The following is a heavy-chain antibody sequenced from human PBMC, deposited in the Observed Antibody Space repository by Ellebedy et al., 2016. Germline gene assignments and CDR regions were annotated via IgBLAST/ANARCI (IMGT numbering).Heavy chain of an antibody. D-gene: IGHD3-9*01. V-gene: IGHV3-23*01. CDR1: GFTFSSYA. Sequence: GESLKISXAASGFTFSSYAMSWVRQAPGKGLEWVSAISGSGGSTYYADSVKGRFTISRDNSKNTLYLQMNSLRAEDTAVYYCAKLARDYDILTGYCKCWGQGTLVTVSS. CDR3: AKLARDYDILTGYCKC. J-gene: IGHJ4*02. CDR2: ISGSGGST.